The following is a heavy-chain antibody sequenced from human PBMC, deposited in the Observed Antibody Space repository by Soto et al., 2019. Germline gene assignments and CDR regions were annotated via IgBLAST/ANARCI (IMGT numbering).Heavy chain of an antibody. J-gene: IGHJ6*02. CDR1: GFTFSSYG. CDR2: ISYDGSNK. CDR3: AKNYGSGRYYYGMDV. Sequence: QVQLVESGGGVVQPGRSLRLSCAASGFTFSSYGMHWVRQAPGKGLEWVAVISYDGSNKYYADSVKGRFTISRDNSKNTLYMQMNSLRAENTAVYYCAKNYGSGRYYYGMDVWGPGTTVTVSS. V-gene: IGHV3-30*18. D-gene: IGHD3-10*01.